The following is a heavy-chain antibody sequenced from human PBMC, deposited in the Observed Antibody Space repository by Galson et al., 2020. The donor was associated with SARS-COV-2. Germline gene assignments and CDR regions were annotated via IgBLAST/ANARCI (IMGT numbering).Heavy chain of an antibody. D-gene: IGHD2-2*01. CDR3: GRYCYSNGICYGGLDY. Sequence: SETLSLTCSVSGGSVSGYYWGWIRQPPGKGLEWIGYIYYSGSTSYNPSLKSRVTMSVDTSNDQLSLKLSSVTAADTAVYYCGRYCYSNGICYGGLDYWGQGTLVTVSS. V-gene: IGHV4-59*02. J-gene: IGHJ4*02. CDR2: IYYSGST. CDR1: GGSVSGYY.